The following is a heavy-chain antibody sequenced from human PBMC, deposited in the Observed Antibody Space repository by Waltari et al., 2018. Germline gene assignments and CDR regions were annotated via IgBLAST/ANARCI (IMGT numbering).Heavy chain of an antibody. CDR1: GFTFSSYG. V-gene: IGHV3-30*02. J-gene: IGHJ3*02. CDR3: ASQPVVRGWLRRGAFDI. Sequence: QVQLVESGGGVVQPGGSLRLSCAASGFTFSSYGMHWVRQAPGKGLEWVAFIRYDGSNKYYADSVKGRFTISRDNSKNTLYLQMNSLRAEDTAVYYCASQPVVRGWLRRGAFDIWGQGTMVTVSS. CDR2: IRYDGSNK. D-gene: IGHD2-15*01.